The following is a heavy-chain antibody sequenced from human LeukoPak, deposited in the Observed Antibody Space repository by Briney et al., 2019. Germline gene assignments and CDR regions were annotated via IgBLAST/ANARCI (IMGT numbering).Heavy chain of an antibody. CDR1: GFTFSNYG. J-gene: IGHJ4*02. D-gene: IGHD1-26*01. CDR3: ARASGSYDY. V-gene: IGHV3-33*01. Sequence: GGSLRLSCAASGFTFSNYGLHWVRQAPGKGLEWVAVIWSDGSNKYYADSVKGRFTISRDNSKNTLYLQMNSLRAEDTAVYHCARASGSYDYWGQGALVTVSS. CDR2: IWSDGSNK.